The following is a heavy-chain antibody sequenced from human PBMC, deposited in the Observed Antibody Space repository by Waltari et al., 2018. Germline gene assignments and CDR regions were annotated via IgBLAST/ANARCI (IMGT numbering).Heavy chain of an antibody. D-gene: IGHD4-17*01. CDR3: ARDKADYYGDGSDAFDI. V-gene: IGHV4-39*07. CDR2: IYYSGST. Sequence: QLQLQESGPGLVKPSETLSLTCTVSGGSISSSSYYWGWIRQPPGKGLEWIGSIYYSGSTYYNPSLKSRVTISVDTSKNQFSLKLSSVTAADTAVYYCARDKADYYGDGSDAFDIWGQGTMVTVSS. CDR1: GGSISSSSYY. J-gene: IGHJ3*02.